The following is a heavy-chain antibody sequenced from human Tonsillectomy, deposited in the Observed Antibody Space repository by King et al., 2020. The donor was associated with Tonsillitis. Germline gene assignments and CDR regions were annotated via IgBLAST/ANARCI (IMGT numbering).Heavy chain of an antibody. CDR2: IYYSGST. CDR3: ARDPDHYYDSSGYAFGAFDI. V-gene: IGHV4-59*01. J-gene: IGHJ3*02. Sequence: QLQESGPGLVKPSETLSLTCTVSGGSISSYYWSWIRQPPGKGLEWIGYIYYSGSTNYNPSLKSRVTISVDTSKNQFSLKLSSVTAADTAVYYCARDPDHYYDSSGYAFGAFDIWGQGTMVTVSS. CDR1: GGSISSYY. D-gene: IGHD3-22*01.